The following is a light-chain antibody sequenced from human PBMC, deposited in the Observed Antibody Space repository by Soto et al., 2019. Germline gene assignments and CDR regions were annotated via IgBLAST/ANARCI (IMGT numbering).Light chain of an antibody. CDR1: SSDVGGSDY. Sequence: SVLTQPPSASGSPGQSVTISCTGTSSDVGGSDYVSWYQQDPGKAPKLIIYEVTKRPAGVPDRFSGSKSGNTASLTVSGLQADDESYYYCSSFARGDNPHVLFGGGTKLTVL. J-gene: IGLJ2*01. CDR2: EVT. CDR3: SSFARGDNPHVL. V-gene: IGLV2-8*01.